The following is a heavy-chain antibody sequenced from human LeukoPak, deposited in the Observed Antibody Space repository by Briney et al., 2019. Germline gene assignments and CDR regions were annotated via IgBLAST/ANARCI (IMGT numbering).Heavy chain of an antibody. D-gene: IGHD6-13*01. J-gene: IGHJ5*02. V-gene: IGHV1-2*02. CDR3: AKNQGRLGYSSSRFDP. Sequence: ASVKVSCKASGYTFTGYYIHWVRQAPGQGLEWMGWINPNSGGTNYAQRFQGRVTMTRDTSISTAYMDLSRLTFDDAAVYYCAKNQGRLGYSSSRFDPWGQGTLVTVSS. CDR2: INPNSGGT. CDR1: GYTFTGYY.